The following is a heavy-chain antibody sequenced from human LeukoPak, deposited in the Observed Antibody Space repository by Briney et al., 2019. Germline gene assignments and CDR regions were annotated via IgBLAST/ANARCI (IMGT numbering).Heavy chain of an antibody. D-gene: IGHD2-21*01. CDR2: IYYSGST. Sequence: PSETLSLTCAVYGGSFSGYYWNWIRQPPGKGLEWIGSIYYSGSTYYNPSLKSRVTISVDTSKNQFSLKLSSVTAADTAVYYCARHPPVHKGEDWFDPWGQGTLVTVSS. J-gene: IGHJ5*02. CDR3: ARHPPVHKGEDWFDP. CDR1: GGSFSGYY. V-gene: IGHV4-34*01.